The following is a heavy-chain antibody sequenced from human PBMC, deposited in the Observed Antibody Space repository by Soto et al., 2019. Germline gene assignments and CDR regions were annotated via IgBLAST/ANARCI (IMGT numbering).Heavy chain of an antibody. CDR2: VKDGGHT. D-gene: IGHD5-12*01. CDR3: ARGPEGVVATH. V-gene: IGHV4-34*01. CDR1: GGSLSSYY. J-gene: IGHJ4*02. Sequence: QVQLQQWGAGLLKPSETLSLNCAVTGGSLSSYYWSWIRQPPGKGLEWIGEVKDGGHTNYSPSLRGRITLSSDASNNQSSLRLNSLAAADTGVYYCARGPEGVVATHGDQGSLVTVSS.